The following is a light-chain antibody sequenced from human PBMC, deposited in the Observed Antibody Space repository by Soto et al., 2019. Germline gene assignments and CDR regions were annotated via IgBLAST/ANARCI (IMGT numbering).Light chain of an antibody. CDR1: SSNIGAGYD. CDR2: GNS. J-gene: IGLJ2*01. CDR3: QSYYSSLRGVV. V-gene: IGLV1-40*01. Sequence: QSVLTQPPSVSGAPGQRVTISCTGSSSNIGAGYDVHWYQQLPGTAPKLLIYGNSNRPSGVPDRFSGSKSGTSASLAITGLQAEDEAYYYCQSYYSSLRGVVFGGGTKLTVL.